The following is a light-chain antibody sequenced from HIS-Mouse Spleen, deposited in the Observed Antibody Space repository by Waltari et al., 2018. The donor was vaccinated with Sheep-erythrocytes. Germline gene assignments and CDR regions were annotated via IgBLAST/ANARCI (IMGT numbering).Light chain of an antibody. CDR3: CSYAGSYNHV. CDR1: SSDVGRYNL. CDR2: EGS. V-gene: IGLV2-14*02. J-gene: IGLJ1*01. Sequence: QSALTQPASVSGSPGQSITISCTGTSSDVGRYNLVSWYQQHPGTAPKPMIDEGSKRHSWVSNRFSGSKSGNTAALTSSGLQAEDEADDYCCSYAGSYNHVFATGTKVTVL.